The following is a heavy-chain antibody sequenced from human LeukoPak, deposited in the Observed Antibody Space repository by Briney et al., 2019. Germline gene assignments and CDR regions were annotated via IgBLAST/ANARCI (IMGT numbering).Heavy chain of an antibody. CDR2: TYYSVTN. CDR1: GGSIISYY. Sequence: SETRSLTCSVSGGSIISYYWSWIRHPPGKGRVWIGYTYYSVTNNYNHSLDSRVTISVDTPKNPFSLKLSSLSAAAKAVYYGARAGHCYDSSGYLMRNWFDPWGQGNLVTVS. V-gene: IGHV4-59*01. D-gene: IGHD3-22*01. J-gene: IGHJ5*02. CDR3: ARAGHCYDSSGYLMRNWFDP.